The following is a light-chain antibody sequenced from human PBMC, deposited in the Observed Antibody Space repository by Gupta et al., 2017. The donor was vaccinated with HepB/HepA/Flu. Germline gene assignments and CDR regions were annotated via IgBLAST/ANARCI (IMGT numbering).Light chain of an antibody. CDR2: KDS. CDR1: PFPDRY. J-gene: IGLJ3*02. CDR3: QSADITNYWV. Sequence: SYDLTQPPSVSVSPGQTATITCSGDPFPDRYAYWYQQKPGQAPVLIIFKDSRRPSGIPERFSGSMSGTIVTLTIRGVQQEDEAVYYCQSADITNYWVCGGGTKLTVL. V-gene: IGLV3-25*03.